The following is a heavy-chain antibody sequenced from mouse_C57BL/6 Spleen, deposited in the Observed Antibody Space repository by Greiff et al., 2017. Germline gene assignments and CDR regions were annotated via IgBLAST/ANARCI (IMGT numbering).Heavy chain of an antibody. V-gene: IGHV1-9*01. D-gene: IGHD3-2*02. CDR3: AEEAGQATDY. CDR2: ILPGSGGT. J-gene: IGHJ2*01. CDR1: GYTFTGYW. Sequence: VQLQQPGAELMKPGASVKLSCKATGYTFTGYWIEWVKQRPGHGLEWIGEILPGSGGTNYNEKFKGKATFTADTSSNTAYMQLSSLTADDSAIYYCAEEAGQATDYWGQGTTLTVSS.